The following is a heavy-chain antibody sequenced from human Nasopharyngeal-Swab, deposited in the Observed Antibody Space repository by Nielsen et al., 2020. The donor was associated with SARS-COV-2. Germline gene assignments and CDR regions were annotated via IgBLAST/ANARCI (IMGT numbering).Heavy chain of an antibody. V-gene: IGHV4-34*01. CDR1: GGSFSGYC. CDR2: INHGGST. D-gene: IGHD6-13*01. J-gene: IGHJ6*02. Sequence: SQTLSLTCAVYGGSFSGYCWSWIRQPPGKGLEWIGEINHGGSTNYNPSLKSRVTISVDTSKNQFSLKLSSVTAADTAVYYCARGGSSSWYYYYYGMDVWGQGTTVTVSS. CDR3: ARGGSSSWYYYYYGMDV.